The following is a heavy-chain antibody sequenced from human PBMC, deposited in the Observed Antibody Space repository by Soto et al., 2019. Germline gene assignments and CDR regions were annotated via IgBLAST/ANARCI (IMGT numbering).Heavy chain of an antibody. CDR1: GFNWIGW. V-gene: IGHV5-51*01. CDR3: ARRVSTTSGWQY. J-gene: IGHJ4*02. D-gene: IGHD6-19*01. Sequence: PGESLKISCKASGFNWIGWIGWVRQMPGRGLECMGIINLSGSDIRYSPSFQGQVTISAXXXXNXXXMXRXXLTXSXTAIYYCARRVSTTSGWQYWGQGVLVTVSS. CDR2: INLSGSDI.